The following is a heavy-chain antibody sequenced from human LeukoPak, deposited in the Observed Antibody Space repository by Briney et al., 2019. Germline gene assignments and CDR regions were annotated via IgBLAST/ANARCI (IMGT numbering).Heavy chain of an antibody. CDR2: INHSGGT. CDR1: GGSFSGFY. Sequence: TSETLSLTCAVYGGSFSGFYWIWIRQTSGKGLEWLGEINHSGGTNYNPSLKSRVTISVDTSKNQFSLNLRSMTAADAGMYYCAREDIAGRVTTILPYWGQGTPVTVSS. V-gene: IGHV4-34*01. CDR3: AREDIAGRVTTILPY. J-gene: IGHJ4*02. D-gene: IGHD5-12*01.